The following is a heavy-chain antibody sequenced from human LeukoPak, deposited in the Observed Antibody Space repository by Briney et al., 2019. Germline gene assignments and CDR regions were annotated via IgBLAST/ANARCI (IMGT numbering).Heavy chain of an antibody. CDR2: IYYSGST. CDR3: AREYYYDTRSWFDP. J-gene: IGHJ5*02. Sequence: SETLSLTCTVSGGSISSSSYYWGWIRQPPGKGLEWIGSIYYSGSTYYNPSLKSRVTISVDTSKNQFSLKLSSVTAADTAVYYCAREYYYDTRSWFDPWGQGTLVTVSS. CDR1: GGSISSSSYY. D-gene: IGHD3-22*01. V-gene: IGHV4-39*07.